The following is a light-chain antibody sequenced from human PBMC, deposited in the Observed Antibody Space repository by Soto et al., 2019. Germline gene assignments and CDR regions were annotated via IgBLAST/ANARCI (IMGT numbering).Light chain of an antibody. CDR1: QSITSN. J-gene: IGKJ1*01. V-gene: IGKV3-15*01. Sequence: EIVMTQSPATLSVSPGERATLSCRASQSITSNVAWYQQKPGQAPRLLIYGAPTRATGIPARFSGSGSGTEFTLTISSLQSEDFAVYYCQQYNNWPPWTFGQGTKVEVK. CDR2: GAP. CDR3: QQYNNWPPWT.